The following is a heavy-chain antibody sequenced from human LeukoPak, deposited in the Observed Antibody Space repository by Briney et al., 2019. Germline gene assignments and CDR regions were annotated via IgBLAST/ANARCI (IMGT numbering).Heavy chain of an antibody. CDR3: ARETYGEDY. CDR1: GFTFSAYA. CDR2: IRSSGSTI. V-gene: IGHV3-48*03. D-gene: IGHD4-17*01. Sequence: PGGSLRLSCEASGFTFSAYAMTWVRQAPGKGLEWVSYIRSSGSTIYYADSVKGRFTISRDNAKNSLYLQMNSLRAEDTAVYYCARETYGEDYWGQGTLVTVSS. J-gene: IGHJ4*02.